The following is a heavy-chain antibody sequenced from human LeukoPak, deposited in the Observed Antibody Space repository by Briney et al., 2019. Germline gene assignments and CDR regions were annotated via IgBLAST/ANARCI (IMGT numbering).Heavy chain of an antibody. Sequence: SETLSLTCTVSGGSISGYFWSWIRQSPGKGLEWIGYIYYIGSTKYNPSLKSRVTISVDTSKNQFSLKVKPGTAADTAVYYCARLNQLERFDAFDIWGQGTMVTVSS. CDR2: IYYIGST. CDR1: GGSISGYF. J-gene: IGHJ3*02. V-gene: IGHV4-59*08. D-gene: IGHD1-1*01. CDR3: ARLNQLERFDAFDI.